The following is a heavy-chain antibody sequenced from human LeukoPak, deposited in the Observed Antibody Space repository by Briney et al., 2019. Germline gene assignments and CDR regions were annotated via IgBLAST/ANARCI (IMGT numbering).Heavy chain of an antibody. V-gene: IGHV3-23*01. D-gene: IGHD3-10*01. CDR2: ISGSGGST. CDR3: AKVGLLWFGETDY. CDR1: GFTFSSYA. J-gene: IGHJ4*02. Sequence: GGSLRLSCAASGFTFSSYAMSWVRQAPGKGLEWVSAISGSGGSTYYADSVKGRFTISRDNSTNTLYLQMNSLRAEDTAVYYCAKVGLLWFGETDYWGQGTLVTVSS.